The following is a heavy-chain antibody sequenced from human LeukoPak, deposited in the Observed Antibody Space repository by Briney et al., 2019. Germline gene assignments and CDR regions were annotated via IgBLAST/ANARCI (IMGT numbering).Heavy chain of an antibody. J-gene: IGHJ4*02. CDR2: INPSGGST. D-gene: IGHD2-8*01. CDR1: GYTYTSYY. CDR3: ARGGRIVLMVYARIFDY. Sequence: GASVKVSCKASGYTYTSYYMHWVRQAPGQGLEWMGIINPSGGSTSYAQKFQGRVTMTRDTSTSTVYMELSSLRSEDTAVYYCARGGRIVLMVYARIFDYWGQGTLVTVSS. V-gene: IGHV1-46*01.